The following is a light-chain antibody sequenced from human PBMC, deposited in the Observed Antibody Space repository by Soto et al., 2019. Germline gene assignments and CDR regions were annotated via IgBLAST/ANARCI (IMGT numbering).Light chain of an antibody. CDR3: QQSYDSPLT. CDR1: RNIGTY. CDR2: TAS. Sequence: IQMTQYPSSLSASVGDTVSITCRASRNIGTYVNWYQQEPGKVPRPLIYTASNLQGGVPSRFSGRGSGTDFTLTISGVQREDCATYYCQQSYDSPLTFGQGTRLEI. V-gene: IGKV1-39*01. J-gene: IGKJ5*01.